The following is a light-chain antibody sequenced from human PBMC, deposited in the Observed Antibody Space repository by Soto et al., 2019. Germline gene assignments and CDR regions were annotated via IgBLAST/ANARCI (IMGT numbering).Light chain of an antibody. Sequence: EIVLTQSPGTLSLSPGENASFSCRASQSIDTNWLAWYQQRPGQPPRLLIYGASSRATGIPDRFSGSGSGAGFTLTISSLEPEDFAVYYCQQYGSSTGLTFGGGTKVDIK. CDR1: QSIDTNW. V-gene: IGKV3-20*01. CDR2: GAS. CDR3: QQYGSSTGLT. J-gene: IGKJ4*01.